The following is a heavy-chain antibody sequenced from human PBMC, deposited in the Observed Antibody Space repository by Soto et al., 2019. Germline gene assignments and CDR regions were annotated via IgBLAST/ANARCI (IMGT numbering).Heavy chain of an antibody. CDR2: INPNSGGT. D-gene: IGHD6-6*01. Sequence: ASVKVSCKASGYTFTGCYIHWVRQAPGQGLEWMGWINPNSGGTNYAQKFQGRVTMTRDTSISTAYMELSRLRSDYTAVYYCARRRIAARPPAAFDIWGQGTMVTVSS. J-gene: IGHJ3*02. V-gene: IGHV1-2*02. CDR3: ARRRIAARPPAAFDI. CDR1: GYTFTGCY.